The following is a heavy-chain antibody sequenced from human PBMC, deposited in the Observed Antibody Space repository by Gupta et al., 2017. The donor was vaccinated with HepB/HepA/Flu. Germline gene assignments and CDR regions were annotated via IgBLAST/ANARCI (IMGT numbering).Heavy chain of an antibody. J-gene: IGHJ4*02. V-gene: IGHV3-33*01. CDR2: IWYDGSNK. D-gene: IGHD5-24*01. Sequence: QVQLVESGGGVVQPGRSLRLSCAASGFTFSSFGMHWVRRAPGKGLEWVAVIWYDGSNKYYADSVKGRFTISRDNSKNTLYLHMSSLRAEDTAVYYCARGRRDGYNLYYFDYWGQGTLVTVSS. CDR1: GFTFSSFG. CDR3: ARGRRDGYNLYYFDY.